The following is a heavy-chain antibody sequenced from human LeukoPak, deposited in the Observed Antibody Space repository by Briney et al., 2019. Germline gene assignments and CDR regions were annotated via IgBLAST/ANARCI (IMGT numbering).Heavy chain of an antibody. V-gene: IGHV3-48*01. CDR2: ISSSSSTI. D-gene: IGHD5-18*01. CDR1: GFTFSSYS. CDR3: ARHGYSYGSNNYYYYGMDV. J-gene: IGHJ6*02. Sequence: GGSLRLSCAASGFTFSSYSMNWVRQAPGKGLEWVSYISSSSSTIYYADSVKGRFTTSRDNAKNSLYLQMNSLRAEDTAVYYCARHGYSYGSNNYYYYGMDVWGQGTTVTVSS.